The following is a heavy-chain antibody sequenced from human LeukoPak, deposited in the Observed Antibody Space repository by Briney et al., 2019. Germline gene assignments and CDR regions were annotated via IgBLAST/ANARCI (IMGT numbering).Heavy chain of an antibody. Sequence: ASVKVSCKASGYTFTSYGISWVRQAPGQGLEWMGWISAYNGNTNYAQKLQGRVTMTTDTSTSTAYMELRSLRSDDTAVYYCARHTYCSSTSCRTNYYYYYGMDVWGQGTTVTVSS. V-gene: IGHV1-18*01. CDR3: ARHTYCSSTSCRTNYYYYYGMDV. CDR2: ISAYNGNT. D-gene: IGHD2-2*01. J-gene: IGHJ6*02. CDR1: GYTFTSYG.